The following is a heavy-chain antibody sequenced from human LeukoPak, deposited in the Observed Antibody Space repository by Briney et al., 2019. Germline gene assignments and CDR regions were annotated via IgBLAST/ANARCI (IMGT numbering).Heavy chain of an antibody. D-gene: IGHD6-19*01. V-gene: IGHV3-23*01. J-gene: IGHJ4*02. CDR1: GFTFSTYS. CDR2: ISGSGGST. Sequence: GGSLRLSCAASGFTFSTYSMNWVRQAPGKGLEWVSAISGSGGSTYYADSVKGRFTISRDNSKNTLYLQMNSLRAEDTAVYYCAKDSAFRYSSGCFDYWGQGTLVTVSS. CDR3: AKDSAFRYSSGCFDY.